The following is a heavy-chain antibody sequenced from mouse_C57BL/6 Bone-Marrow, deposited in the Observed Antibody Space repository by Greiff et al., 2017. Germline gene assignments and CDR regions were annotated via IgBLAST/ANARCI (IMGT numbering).Heavy chain of an antibody. CDR1: GYTFTSYW. V-gene: IGHV1-69*01. J-gene: IGHJ4*01. CDR3: AREDGYYYAMDY. CDR2: IDPSDSYT. D-gene: IGHD2-3*01. Sequence: VQLQQPGAELVMPGASVKLSCKASGYTFTSYWMHWVKQRPGQGLEWIGEIDPSDSYTNYNQKFKGKSTLTVDKSSSTAYMQRSSLTSEDSAVYYCAREDGYYYAMDYWGQGTSVTVSS.